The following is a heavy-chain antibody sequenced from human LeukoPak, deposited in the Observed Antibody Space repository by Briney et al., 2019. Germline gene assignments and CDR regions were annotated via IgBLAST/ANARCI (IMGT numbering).Heavy chain of an antibody. CDR1: GFTLSSYS. CDR3: AREDYGDYTDY. CDR2: ISSSSSTI. J-gene: IGHJ4*02. Sequence: GGSLRLSCAASGFTLSSYSMNWVRQAPGKGLEWVSYISSSSSTIYYADSVKGRFTISRDNAKNSLYLQMNSLRAEDTAVYYCAREDYGDYTDYWGQGTLVTVSS. V-gene: IGHV3-48*01. D-gene: IGHD4-17*01.